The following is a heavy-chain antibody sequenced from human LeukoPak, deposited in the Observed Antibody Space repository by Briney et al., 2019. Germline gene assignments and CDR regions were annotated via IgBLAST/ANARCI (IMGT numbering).Heavy chain of an antibody. CDR3: ARGVGATGYFDY. Sequence: SVKVSCKASGGTFSSYAISWVRQAPGQGLEWMGRIIPILGIANHAQKFQGRVTITADKSTSTAYMELSSLRSEDTAVYYCARGVGATGYFDYWGQGTLVTVSS. V-gene: IGHV1-69*04. J-gene: IGHJ4*02. D-gene: IGHD1-26*01. CDR2: IIPILGIA. CDR1: GGTFSSYA.